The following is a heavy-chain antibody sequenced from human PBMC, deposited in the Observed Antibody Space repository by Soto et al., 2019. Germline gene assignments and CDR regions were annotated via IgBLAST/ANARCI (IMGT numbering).Heavy chain of an antibody. J-gene: IGHJ4*02. Sequence: GGSLRLSCAASGFTFSRYAMNWVRQAPGKGLEWISYISSTYEIHYIDSLEGRFTVSRDNAKNSLFLQINNLRAEDTAVYFCARDLDWSFDYWGQGTLVTVSS. CDR3: ARDLDWSFDY. D-gene: IGHD3-9*01. CDR1: GFTFSRYA. CDR2: ISSTYEI. V-gene: IGHV3-48*01.